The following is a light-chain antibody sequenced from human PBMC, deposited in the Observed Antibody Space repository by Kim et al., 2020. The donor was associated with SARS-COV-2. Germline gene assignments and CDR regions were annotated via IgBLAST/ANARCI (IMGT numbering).Light chain of an antibody. J-gene: IGLJ3*02. V-gene: IGLV3-1*01. CDR3: QTWDSSTAV. CDR2: QHT. CDR1: KLGDKY. Sequence: SYELTQPPSVSVSPGQTASITCSGGKLGDKYACWYQQKPGQSPVLVIYQHTKRPSGISQRFSGSNSGNTATLTISRAQTMDEADYYCQTWDSSTAVFGGG.